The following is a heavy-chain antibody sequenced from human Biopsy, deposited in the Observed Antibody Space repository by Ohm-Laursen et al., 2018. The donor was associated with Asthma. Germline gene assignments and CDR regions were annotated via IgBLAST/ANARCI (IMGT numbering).Heavy chain of an antibody. CDR1: GFTFSSYG. D-gene: IGHD3-10*01. CDR3: ARGLDYSGRSGFDY. CDR2: MSYDGSVK. J-gene: IGHJ4*02. V-gene: IGHV3-33*05. Sequence: SLRLSCTASGFTFSSYGMDWVRQAPGKGLEWVALMSYDGSVKDYADSVKGRSTISRDNSMNTLYLHMNSLRVEDTAVYYCARGLDYSGRSGFDYWGQGTLVTVSS.